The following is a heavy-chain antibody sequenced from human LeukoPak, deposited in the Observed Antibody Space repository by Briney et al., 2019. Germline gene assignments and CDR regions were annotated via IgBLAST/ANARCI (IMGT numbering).Heavy chain of an antibody. V-gene: IGHV4-4*07. CDR1: GASTSSYY. D-gene: IGHD3-16*01. J-gene: IGHJ4*02. Sequence: TTSETLSLTCSVSGASTSSYYWTWIRQPAGKGLEWIGRIYASGNTDYNPSLKSRVTMSVDTSKNQFSLKLSSVTAADTAIYYCARVRLQPGTRLLIPNYFDYWGRGTLVTVSS. CDR2: IYASGNT. CDR3: ARVRLQPGTRLLIPNYFDY.